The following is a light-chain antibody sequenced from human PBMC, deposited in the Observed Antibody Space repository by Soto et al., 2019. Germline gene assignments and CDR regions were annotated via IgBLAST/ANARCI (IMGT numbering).Light chain of an antibody. CDR3: QQSYSTTWT. V-gene: IGKV1-39*01. J-gene: IGKJ1*01. Sequence: DIQMTQSPSSPSASVGDRFTITCRASQGISTYLNWYQQKPGKAPKLLIYAASSLQSGVPSRFSGSGSETDFTLTISSLQPEDFATYSCQQSYSTTWTFGQGTKVDIK. CDR1: QGISTY. CDR2: AAS.